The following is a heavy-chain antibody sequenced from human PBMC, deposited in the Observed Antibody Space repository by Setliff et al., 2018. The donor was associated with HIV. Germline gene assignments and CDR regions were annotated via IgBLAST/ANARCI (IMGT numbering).Heavy chain of an antibody. CDR3: ARSKTFYDFWGGYYTHGAFKI. D-gene: IGHD3-3*01. J-gene: IGHJ3*02. CDR2: IYHSGIT. V-gene: IGHV4-39*01. CDR1: GGPISTNDYY. Sequence: SETLSLTCTVSGGPISTNDYYWGFIRQSPGKGLEWIGKIYHSGITYYNPSLKSRVTISVDTSKNQFSLNLTSVTAADTAVYYCARSKTFYDFWGGYYTHGAFKIWGLGTMVTVSS.